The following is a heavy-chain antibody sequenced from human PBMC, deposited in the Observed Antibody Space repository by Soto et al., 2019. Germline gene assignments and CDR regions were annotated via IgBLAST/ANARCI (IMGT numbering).Heavy chain of an antibody. J-gene: IGHJ4*02. V-gene: IGHV4-59*01. D-gene: IGHD1-20*01. CDR3: AREQYNWNR. Sequence: QVQLQESGPGLVKPSETLSLTCTVSGVSITPYYWTWIRPPPGKGLEWIGYVYHTGNTYYNPSLKKRVTISIDTPQNQVSLRLKSVTAADTDVYYSAREQYNWNRWSQGTMVPVSS. CDR2: VYHTGNT. CDR1: GVSITPYY.